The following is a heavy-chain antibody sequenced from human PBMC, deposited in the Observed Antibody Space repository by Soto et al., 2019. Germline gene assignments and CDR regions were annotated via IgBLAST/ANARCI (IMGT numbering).Heavy chain of an antibody. CDR2: IYYSGST. V-gene: IGHV4-31*03. CDR3: ARDADSSGYDPVYYYGMDV. D-gene: IGHD3-22*01. J-gene: IGHJ6*02. Sequence: PSETLSLTCTVSGGSISSGGYYWSWIRQHPGKGLEWIGYIYYSGSTCYNPSLKSRVTISVDTSKNQFSLKLSSVTAADTAVYYCARDADSSGYDPVYYYGMDVWGQGTTVTVSS. CDR1: GGSISSGGYY.